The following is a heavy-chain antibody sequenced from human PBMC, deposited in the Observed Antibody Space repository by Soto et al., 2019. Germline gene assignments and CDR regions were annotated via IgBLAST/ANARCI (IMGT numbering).Heavy chain of an antibody. D-gene: IGHD2-2*01. CDR3: ATQTWGIVVVPAAIPWFDP. CDR2: IYYSGST. CDR1: GGSISSSSYY. Sequence: SQTLSLTCTVSGGSISSSSYYWGWIRQPPGKGLEWIGSIYYSGSTYYNPSLKSRVTISIDTSKNQFSLKLGSVTAADTAVYYCATQTWGIVVVPAAIPWFDPWGQGTLVTVSS. V-gene: IGHV4-39*01. J-gene: IGHJ5*02.